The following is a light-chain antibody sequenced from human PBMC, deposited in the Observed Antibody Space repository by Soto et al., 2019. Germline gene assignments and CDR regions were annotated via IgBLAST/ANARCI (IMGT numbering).Light chain of an antibody. Sequence: DLVITQSPDSLAFSLGERATINCKSSQSVLYSSNNKNYLAWYQQKPGQPPKLLIYWASTRESGVPDRFSGSGSGTDFSLTISSLQAEDVAVYYCHQYYSTPWTFGQGTKVDI. V-gene: IGKV4-1*01. J-gene: IGKJ1*01. CDR2: WAS. CDR3: HQYYSTPWT. CDR1: QSVLYSSNNKNY.